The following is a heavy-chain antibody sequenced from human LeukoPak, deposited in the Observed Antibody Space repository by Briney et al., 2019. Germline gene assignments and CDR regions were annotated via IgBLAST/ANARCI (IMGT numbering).Heavy chain of an antibody. Sequence: GGSLRLSCAASGFTFSSYGMHWVRQAPGKGLEWVAVIWCDGGNKYYADSVKGRFTISRDNSKNTLYLQMNSLRAEDTAVYYCARDSGYVGYYGSGSCFDYWGQGALVTVSS. CDR2: IWCDGGNK. CDR1: GFTFSSYG. J-gene: IGHJ4*02. D-gene: IGHD3-10*01. CDR3: ARDSGYVGYYGSGSCFDY. V-gene: IGHV3-33*08.